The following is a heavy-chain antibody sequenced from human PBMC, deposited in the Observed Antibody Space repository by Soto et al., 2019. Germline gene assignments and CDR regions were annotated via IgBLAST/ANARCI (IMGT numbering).Heavy chain of an antibody. Sequence: SETLSLTCSVSGGSVNSFYYWSWIRQPPGKGLEWLGYIYHTGSTNYQPSLKSRVTISLDTSKNQFSLNLNSVTAADTAVYYCARWGVAMDVWGQGTTVTVSS. J-gene: IGHJ6*02. CDR3: ARWGVAMDV. CDR2: IYHTGST. V-gene: IGHV4-61*01. CDR1: GGSVNSFYY. D-gene: IGHD3-16*01.